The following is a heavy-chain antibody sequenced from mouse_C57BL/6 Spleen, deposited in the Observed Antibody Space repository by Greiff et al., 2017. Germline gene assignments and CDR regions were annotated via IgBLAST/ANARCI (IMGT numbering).Heavy chain of an antibody. V-gene: IGHV1-52*01. D-gene: IGHD2-4*01. Sequence: QVQLQHPGAELVRPGSSVKLSCKASGYTFTSYWMHWVKQRPIQGLEWIGNIDPSDSETHYNQKFKDKATLTVDKSSSTAYMQLSSLKSEDSAVYYCARGDYDYDYGYAMDYWGQGTSVTVSS. CDR3: ARGDYDYDYGYAMDY. J-gene: IGHJ4*01. CDR1: GYTFTSYW. CDR2: IDPSDSET.